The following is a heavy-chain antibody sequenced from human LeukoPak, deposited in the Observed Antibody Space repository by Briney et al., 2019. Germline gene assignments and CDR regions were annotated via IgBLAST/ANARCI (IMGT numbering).Heavy chain of an antibody. CDR2: INHSGST. CDR3: ARPFYYDSSGYYDY. Sequence: SDTLSLTCAVYGGSFSGYYWSWIRQPPGKWLEWIGEINHSGSTNYNPSLKSRVTISVDTSKNQFSLKLSSVTAADTAVYYCARPFYYDSSGYYDYGGQGTLVTVSP. CDR1: GGSFSGYY. D-gene: IGHD3-22*01. J-gene: IGHJ4*02. V-gene: IGHV4-34*01.